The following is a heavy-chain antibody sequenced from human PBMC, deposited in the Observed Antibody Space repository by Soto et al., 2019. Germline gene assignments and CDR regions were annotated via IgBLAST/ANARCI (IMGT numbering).Heavy chain of an antibody. V-gene: IGHV1-69*06. CDR2: IVPLSGTP. J-gene: IGHJ4*02. CDR3: ARYWSQMSSGGYFAY. CDR1: GGNSNSYS. D-gene: IGHD3-3*01. Sequence: QVRLVLSGAEVKKPGSSVKLSCKVSGGNSNSYSIAWVRQAPGQGLQWLGTIVPLSGTPNHAQQFQARVTITADTSTNTANLELSSMRSEETAISYCARYWSQMSSGGYFAYWGQGSLVTISS.